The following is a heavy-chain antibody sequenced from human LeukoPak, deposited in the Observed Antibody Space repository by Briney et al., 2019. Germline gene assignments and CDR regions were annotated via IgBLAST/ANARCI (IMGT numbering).Heavy chain of an antibody. CDR2: ISGSGGST. V-gene: IGHV3-23*01. D-gene: IGHD6-13*01. J-gene: IGHJ4*02. Sequence: GGSLRLSCAASGFTFSSYAMSWVRQAPGEGLEWVSAISGSGGSTYYADSVKGRFTISRDNSKNKLYLQMNSLRAEGTAVYYCAKDQGIAAAGTDGPDYWGQGTLVTVSS. CDR3: AKDQGIAAAGTDGPDY. CDR1: GFTFSSYA.